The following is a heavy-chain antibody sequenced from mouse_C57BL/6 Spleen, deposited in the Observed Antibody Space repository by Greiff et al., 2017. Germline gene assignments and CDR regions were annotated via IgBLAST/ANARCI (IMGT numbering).Heavy chain of an antibody. V-gene: IGHV3-6*01. D-gene: IGHD2-4*01. Sequence: VQLKESGPGLVKPSQSLSLTCSVTGYSITSGYYWNWIRQFPGNKLEWMGYISYDGSNNYNPSLKNRISITRDTSKNQFFLKLNSVTTEDTATYYCARDGGPYYDYDEGFAYWGQGTLVTVSA. CDR2: ISYDGSN. J-gene: IGHJ3*01. CDR3: ARDGGPYYDYDEGFAY. CDR1: GYSITSGYY.